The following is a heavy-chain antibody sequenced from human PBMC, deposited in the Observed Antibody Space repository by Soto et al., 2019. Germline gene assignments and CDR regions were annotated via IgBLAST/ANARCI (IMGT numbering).Heavy chain of an antibody. CDR2: LGTAGDT. J-gene: IGHJ6*02. CDR1: GFTFSSYD. V-gene: IGHV3-13*01. D-gene: IGHD1-26*01. CDR3: ARRISGSHPTNTYYYYYGMDV. Sequence: EVQLVESGGGLVQPGGSLRLSCAASGFTFSSYDMHWVRQATGKGLEWVSALGTAGDTYYPGSVKGRFTISRENAKNSLYLQMNSLRAEDTAVYYCARRISGSHPTNTYYYYYGMDVWGQGTTVTVSS.